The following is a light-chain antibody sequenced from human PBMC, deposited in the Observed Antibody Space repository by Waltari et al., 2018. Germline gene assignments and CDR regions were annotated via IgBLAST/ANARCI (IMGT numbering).Light chain of an antibody. Sequence: QSALTQPASVSGSPGQSITISCTGTSSDVGGYNYVSWYQQHPGKVPKLMIYEVTTRPSGVSDRFSGSKSGNTASLTISGLQAEDEADYYCSSYRSSTTLKYVFGTGTKVTVL. CDR1: SSDVGGYNY. J-gene: IGLJ1*01. V-gene: IGLV2-14*01. CDR3: SSYRSSTTLKYV. CDR2: EVT.